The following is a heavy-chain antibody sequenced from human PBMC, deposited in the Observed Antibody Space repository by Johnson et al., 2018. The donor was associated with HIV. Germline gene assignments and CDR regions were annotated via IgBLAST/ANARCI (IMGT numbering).Heavy chain of an antibody. J-gene: IGHJ3*02. CDR1: GFPFSSYA. V-gene: IGHV3-23*04. CDR3: AKDGDDGDEADGTKGAFDI. Sequence: VQLVEAGGGLVQPGGSLRLSCAASGFPFSSYAMRWVRQAPGKGLEWVSAISGSGRTIFYADAVTGGLPIPRANAKNTLYLQLNSLRVEDTAIYYCAKDGDDGDEADGTKGAFDIWGQGTMVTVSS. CDR2: ISGSGRTI. D-gene: IGHD2-2*01.